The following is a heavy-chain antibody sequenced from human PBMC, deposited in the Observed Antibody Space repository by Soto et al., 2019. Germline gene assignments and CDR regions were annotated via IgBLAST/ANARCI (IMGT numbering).Heavy chain of an antibody. V-gene: IGHV1-18*01. Sequence: QIQLVQSGTEVKRSGASVKGSCKTSGYSFTTYGLSWVRQAPGRGLQWVGWISGYNGNTNYAQKFQGTVILTTDTPTTTGYMEIKSLSSDDTAVYYCVRDTYYYHSSGPAPFEYWGQGTQVTVSS. CDR1: GYSFTTYG. CDR3: VRDTYYYHSSGPAPFEY. CDR2: ISGYNGNT. D-gene: IGHD3-22*01. J-gene: IGHJ4*02.